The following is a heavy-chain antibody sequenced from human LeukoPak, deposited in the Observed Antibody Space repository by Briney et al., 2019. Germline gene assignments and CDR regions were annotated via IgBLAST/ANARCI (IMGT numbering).Heavy chain of an antibody. V-gene: IGHV4-4*07. CDR1: GDSITSYY. CDR2: IYISESN. D-gene: IGHD6-13*01. J-gene: IGHJ5*02. Sequence: PSETLSLTCTVSGDSITSYYWSWIRQPAGKGLEWIGRIYISESNNYNPSLKSRVTMSLDTSKNQFSLKLSSVTAADTAIYYCARESVAIGTRWFDPWGQGTLVTVSS. CDR3: ARESVAIGTRWFDP.